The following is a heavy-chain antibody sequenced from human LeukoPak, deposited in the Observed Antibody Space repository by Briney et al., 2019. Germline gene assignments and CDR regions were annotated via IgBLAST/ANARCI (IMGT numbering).Heavy chain of an antibody. J-gene: IGHJ5*02. CDR2: IYYSGST. D-gene: IGHD4-17*01. V-gene: IGHV4-30-4*01. CDR1: GGSISSGDYY. CDR3: ARVGDYAYSDWFDP. Sequence: SETLSLTCTVSGGSISSGDYYWSWIRQPPGKGLEWIGYIYYSGSTYHNPSLKSRVTISVDTSKNQFSLKLSSVTAADTAVYYCARVGDYAYSDWFDPWGQGTLVTVSS.